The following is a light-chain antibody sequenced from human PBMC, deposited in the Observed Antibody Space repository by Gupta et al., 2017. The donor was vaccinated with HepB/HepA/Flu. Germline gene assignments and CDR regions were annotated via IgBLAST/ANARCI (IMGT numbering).Light chain of an antibody. V-gene: IGKV1-13*02. CDR1: QGITSD. CDR2: DVS. J-gene: IGKJ4*01. Sequence: LQLTQIPSSLYASVGDRVTIPCRESQGITSDLAWYQQRPGKAPKLLIYDVSSFQSGVPLRFSGSGSGTDFTLTISSLQPEDFATYYCQQFSTYPLTFGGGTKVEIK. CDR3: QQFSTYPLT.